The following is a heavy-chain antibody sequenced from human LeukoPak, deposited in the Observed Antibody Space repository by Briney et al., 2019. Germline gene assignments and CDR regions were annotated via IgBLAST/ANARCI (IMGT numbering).Heavy chain of an antibody. V-gene: IGHV1-46*02. Sequence: ASVKVSCKASGYTFNNYLIHWVRQGPGQGLEWLGIMNPSSAITTYSQKFQGRVTMTRDTATRTVYMGLHSLPSEDTAVYYCAREVPPERPLIATPVADREPVFPPFFDHWGQGTLVSVSS. J-gene: IGHJ4*02. D-gene: IGHD6-13*01. CDR2: MNPSSAIT. CDR1: GYTFNNYL. CDR3: AREVPPERPLIATPVADREPVFPPFFDH.